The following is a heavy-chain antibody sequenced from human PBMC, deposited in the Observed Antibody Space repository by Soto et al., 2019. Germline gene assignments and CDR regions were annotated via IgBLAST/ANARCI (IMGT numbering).Heavy chain of an antibody. CDR3: ARPLWRDDYNWGYFDL. D-gene: IGHD4-4*01. J-gene: IGHJ2*01. Sequence: QVQLVESGGGVVQPGRSLRLSCAASGFTFSRYAMHWVRQAPGKGLEWVAVISYAGSNKYYADSVKGRFTISRDNSKNTLYLKMNSLRAEDTAVYYCARPLWRDDYNWGYFDLWGRGTLVTVSS. CDR1: GFTFSRYA. CDR2: ISYAGSNK. V-gene: IGHV3-30-3*01.